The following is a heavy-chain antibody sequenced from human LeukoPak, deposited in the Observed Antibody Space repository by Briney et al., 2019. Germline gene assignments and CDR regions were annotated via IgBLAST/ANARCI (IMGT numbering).Heavy chain of an antibody. CDR3: AGDVYDSSGYYAIDY. D-gene: IGHD3-22*01. CDR2: ISSSSTYI. Sequence: GGSLRLSCAASGFTFNTYSLNWVRQAPGKGLEWVSSISSSSTYIYYADSVKGRFTISRDNAKNSLYLQMNSLRAEDTAVYYCAGDVYDSSGYYAIDYWGQGTLVTVSS. V-gene: IGHV3-21*01. J-gene: IGHJ4*02. CDR1: GFTFNTYS.